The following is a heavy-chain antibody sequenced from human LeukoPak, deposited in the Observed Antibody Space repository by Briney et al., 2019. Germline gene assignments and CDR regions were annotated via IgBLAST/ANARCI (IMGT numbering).Heavy chain of an antibody. J-gene: IGHJ3*01. CDR1: GGSISRYY. CDR2: IYYSGST. CDR3: AMSPGSNFEV. V-gene: IGHV4-59*01. Sequence: PSETLSLTCSVSGGSISRYYWSWIRQPPGKGLEWIGYIYYSGSTNYNPSLKSRVTISVDTSKNQFSLKLSSVTAADTAVYYCAMSPGSNFEVWGQGTMVTVSS.